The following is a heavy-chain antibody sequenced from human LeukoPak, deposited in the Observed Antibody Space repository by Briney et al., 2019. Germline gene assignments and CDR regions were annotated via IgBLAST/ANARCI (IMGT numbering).Heavy chain of an antibody. Sequence: VASVKVSCKASGGTFSSYAISWVRQAPGQGLEWRGGIIPIFGTANNAQKFQGRVTITADESTSTAYMELSSLRSEDTAVYYCARRELDAFDIWGQGTMVTVSS. CDR3: ARRELDAFDI. V-gene: IGHV1-69*13. CDR1: GGTFSSYA. D-gene: IGHD1-26*01. J-gene: IGHJ3*02. CDR2: IIPIFGTA.